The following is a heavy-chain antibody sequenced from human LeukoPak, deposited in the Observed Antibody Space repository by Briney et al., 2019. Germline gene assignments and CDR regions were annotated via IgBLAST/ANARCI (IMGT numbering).Heavy chain of an antibody. CDR3: ARDQDIVVVVAATRGYYYYGMDV. J-gene: IGHJ6*02. CDR1: GYTFTSYG. V-gene: IGHV1-18*01. D-gene: IGHD2-15*01. Sequence: ASVKVSCKASGYTFTSYGISWVRQAPGQGLEWMGWISAYNGNTNYAQKLQGRVTMTTDTSTSTAYMELRSLRSDDTAVYYCARDQDIVVVVAATRGYYYYGMDVWGQGTTVTVSS. CDR2: ISAYNGNT.